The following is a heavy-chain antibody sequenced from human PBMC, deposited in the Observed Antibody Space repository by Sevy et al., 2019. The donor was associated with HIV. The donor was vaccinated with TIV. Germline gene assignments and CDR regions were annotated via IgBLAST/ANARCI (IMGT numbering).Heavy chain of an antibody. D-gene: IGHD3-10*01. CDR2: INPNSGGT. CDR3: AREGSITMVQGVISNWFDP. J-gene: IGHJ5*02. Sequence: ASVKVSCKASGYTFTGYYMHWVRQAPGQGLEWMGRINPNSGGTNYAQKFQGRVTMNRETSISTAYMELSRLRSDDTAVYYCAREGSITMVQGVISNWFDPWGQGTLVTVSS. CDR1: GYTFTGYY. V-gene: IGHV1-2*06.